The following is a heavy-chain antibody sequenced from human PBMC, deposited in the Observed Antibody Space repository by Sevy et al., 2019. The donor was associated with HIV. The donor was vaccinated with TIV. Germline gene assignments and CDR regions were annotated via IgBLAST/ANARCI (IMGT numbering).Heavy chain of an antibody. D-gene: IGHD6-13*01. Sequence: GGSLRLSCAASGFTFFSHVMSWVRQAPGKGLEWVSGLNGSGGTTYYSDSVKGRFSISRDNSNNKLYLQMSSLRIEDTAVYYCATATTDRSISWVFDVWGHGTMVTVS. V-gene: IGHV3-23*01. CDR3: ATATTDRSISWVFDV. CDR2: LNGSGGTT. J-gene: IGHJ3*01. CDR1: GFTFFSHV.